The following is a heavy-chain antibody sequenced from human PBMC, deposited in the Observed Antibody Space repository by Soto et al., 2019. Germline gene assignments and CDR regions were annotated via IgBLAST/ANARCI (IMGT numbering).Heavy chain of an antibody. CDR3: ARSPPRITMVRGNWFDP. V-gene: IGHV4-34*01. D-gene: IGHD3-10*01. J-gene: IGHJ5*02. Sequence: SETLSLTCAVYGGSFSGYYWSWIRQPPGKGLEWIGEINHSGSTNYNPSLKSRVTISVDTSKNQFSLKLSSVTAADTAVYYCARSPPRITMVRGNWFDPWGQGTLVTVSS. CDR1: GGSFSGYY. CDR2: INHSGST.